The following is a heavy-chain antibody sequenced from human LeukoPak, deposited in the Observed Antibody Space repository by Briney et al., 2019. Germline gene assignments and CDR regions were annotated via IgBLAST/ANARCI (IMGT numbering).Heavy chain of an antibody. CDR3: ARDPEYSSGWYNRNYYCYYGMDV. Sequence: ASVKVSCKASGYTFTSYGISWVRQAPGQGLEWMGWISAYNGNTNYAQKLQGRVTMTTDTSTSTAYMELRSLRSDDTAVYYCARDPEYSSGWYNRNYYCYYGMDVWGQGTTVTVSS. D-gene: IGHD6-19*01. CDR1: GYTFTSYG. CDR2: ISAYNGNT. V-gene: IGHV1-18*01. J-gene: IGHJ6*02.